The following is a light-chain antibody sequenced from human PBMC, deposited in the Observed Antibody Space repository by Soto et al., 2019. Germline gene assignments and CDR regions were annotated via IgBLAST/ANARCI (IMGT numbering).Light chain of an antibody. CDR2: DVT. CDR1: SSDVGGYNY. V-gene: IGLV2-14*03. J-gene: IGLJ1*01. CDR3: SSYTSSNSYV. Sequence: QSVLTQPASVSGSPGQWTTISCTGTSSDVGGYNYVSWYQHHPGKAPKLMIYDVTNRPSGVSNRFSGSKSGNTASLTISGLQTEDEADYYCSSYTSSNSYVFGPGTKLTVL.